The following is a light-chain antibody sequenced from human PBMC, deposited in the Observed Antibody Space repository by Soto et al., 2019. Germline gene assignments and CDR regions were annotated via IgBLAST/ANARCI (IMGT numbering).Light chain of an antibody. Sequence: EIVSTQSPGTLSLSPGERATLSCRASQSVSSSYLAWYQQKPGQAPRLLIYGASTRATGLPARFSGSGSGTEVTLTIISLQSEDFAVYYCQQYNNWPPITFGQGTRREIK. J-gene: IGKJ5*01. V-gene: IGKV3-15*01. CDR2: GAS. CDR3: QQYNNWPPIT. CDR1: QSVSSSY.